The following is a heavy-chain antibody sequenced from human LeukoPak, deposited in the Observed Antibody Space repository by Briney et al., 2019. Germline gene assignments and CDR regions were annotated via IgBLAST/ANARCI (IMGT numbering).Heavy chain of an antibody. J-gene: IGHJ4*02. CDR3: ARNTLFGVVMGSGHLDS. CDR2: IPYDGSNK. D-gene: IGHD3-3*01. CDR1: GFTFSSHA. Sequence: GGSLRLSCAASGFTFSSHAMHWVRQAPGKGLEWVAIIPYDGSNKYYADSVKGRFTISRDNSKNTLYLQMNSLRAEDTAVYYCARNTLFGVVMGSGHLDSWGQGTLVTVSS. V-gene: IGHV3-30-3*01.